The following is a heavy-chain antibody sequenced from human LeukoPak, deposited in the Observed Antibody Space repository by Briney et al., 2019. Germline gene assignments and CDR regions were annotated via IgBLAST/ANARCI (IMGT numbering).Heavy chain of an antibody. V-gene: IGHV3-48*03. CDR2: ISSSGSSI. J-gene: IGHJ4*02. Sequence: LGGSLRLSCAASGFTFRSSEMNWVRQAPGKGLEWVAYISSSGSSIYYSDSVKGRFTISRDNANNSLYLQMNSLRAEDTAIYYCVRLLWELRGFDYWGQGTLVTVSS. D-gene: IGHD1-26*01. CDR1: GFTFRSSE. CDR3: VRLLWELRGFDY.